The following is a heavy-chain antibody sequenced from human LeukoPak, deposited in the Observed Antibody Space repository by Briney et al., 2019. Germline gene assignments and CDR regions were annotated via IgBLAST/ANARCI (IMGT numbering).Heavy chain of an antibody. CDR3: ARVGRGYSFNVYYFDY. CDR2: ISYDGSNK. V-gene: IGHV3-30*04. Sequence: PGRSLRLSCAASGFTFSNFAMHWVRQAPGKGLEWVAIISYDGSNKYYADSVKGRFTISRDNSKNTLYLQMSSLRAEDTAVYYCARVGRGYSFNVYYFDYWGQGTLVTVSS. J-gene: IGHJ4*02. D-gene: IGHD5-18*01. CDR1: GFTFSNFA.